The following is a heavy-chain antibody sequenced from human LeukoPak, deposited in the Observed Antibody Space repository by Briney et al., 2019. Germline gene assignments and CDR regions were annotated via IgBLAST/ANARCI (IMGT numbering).Heavy chain of an antibody. CDR2: TTGSGDGT. D-gene: IGHD6-13*01. V-gene: IGHV3-23*01. J-gene: IGHJ4*02. Sequence: PGGSLRLSCVASGFTFTSYAMSWVRQAPGQGLEWVSGTTGSGDGTFYADSVKGRFTISRDNSKNTLYVQMNSLRAEDTAIYYCVKDYGPKQLVFFDSWGQGTPVTVSS. CDR3: VKDYGPKQLVFFDS. CDR1: GFTFTSYA.